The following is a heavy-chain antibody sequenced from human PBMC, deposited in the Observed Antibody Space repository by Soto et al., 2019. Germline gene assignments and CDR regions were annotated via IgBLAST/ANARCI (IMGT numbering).Heavy chain of an antibody. Sequence: SETLSLTSIVSGASFSDANYYWVWIRQPPGEGLEWIGSFYYDGRTYYNASLKSRVTISVDTSKNHFSLMLTSVTAADTAVYYCARRSHIVVAQTWGQGTLVTVSS. J-gene: IGHJ4*02. V-gene: IGHV4-39*02. CDR3: ARRSHIVVAQT. CDR1: GASFSDANYY. CDR2: FYYDGRT. D-gene: IGHD2-21*01.